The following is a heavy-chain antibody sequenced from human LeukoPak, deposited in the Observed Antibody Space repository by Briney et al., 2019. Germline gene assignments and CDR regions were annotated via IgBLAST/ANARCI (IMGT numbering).Heavy chain of an antibody. CDR2: ISSSSSYI. CDR1: GFTFSSYS. V-gene: IGHV3-21*01. CDR3: ARADANIVVVPAAPKYYYYYGMDV. Sequence: GGSLRLPCAASGFTFSSYSMNWVRQAPGKGLEWVSSISSSSSYIYYADSVKGRFTISRDNAKNSLYLQMNSLRAEDTAVYYCARADANIVVVPAAPKYYYYYGMDVWGQGTTVTVSS. D-gene: IGHD2-2*01. J-gene: IGHJ6*02.